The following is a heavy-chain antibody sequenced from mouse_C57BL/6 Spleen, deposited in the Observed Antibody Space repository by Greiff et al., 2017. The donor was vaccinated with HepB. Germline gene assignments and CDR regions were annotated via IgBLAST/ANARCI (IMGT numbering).Heavy chain of an antibody. Sequence: EVMLVESGGGLVKPGGSLKLSCAASGFTFSDYGMHWVRQAPEKGLEWVAYISSGSSTIYYADTVKGRFTISRDNAKNTLFLQMTSLRSEDTAMYYCARRWDYIYAMDYWGQGTSVTVSS. D-gene: IGHD2-4*01. V-gene: IGHV5-17*01. CDR2: ISSGSSTI. CDR3: ARRWDYIYAMDY. CDR1: GFTFSDYG. J-gene: IGHJ4*01.